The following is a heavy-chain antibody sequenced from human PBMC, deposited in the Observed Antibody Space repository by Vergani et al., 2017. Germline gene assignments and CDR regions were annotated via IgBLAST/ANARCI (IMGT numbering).Heavy chain of an antibody. CDR1: DSSIMTNPY. D-gene: IGHD3-10*01. CDR2: IHHSGDT. CDR3: ARHRGSCGFFPSSYFYGMDV. V-gene: IGHV4-38-2*01. Sequence: QVQLQESGPGLVKPSETLTLTCDVSDSSIMTNPYWGWFRQSPGKGLEWIGCIHHSGDTHYNSSLKSRVSISIVSSSKFSLSLTSVTAADTAISYCARHRGSCGFFPSSYFYGMDVWGHGTTVTVSS. J-gene: IGHJ6*02.